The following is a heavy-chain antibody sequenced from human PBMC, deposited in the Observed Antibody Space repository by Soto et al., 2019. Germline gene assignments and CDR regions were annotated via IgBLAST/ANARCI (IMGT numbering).Heavy chain of an antibody. V-gene: IGHV3-21*01. CDR3: ARAPEGAAEPKDAFDI. J-gene: IGHJ3*02. CDR2: ITSSSSYI. CDR1: GFTFSSYS. D-gene: IGHD6-13*01. Sequence: EVQLVESGGGLVKPGGSLRLSCAASGFTFSSYSMNWVRQAPGKGLEWVSSITSSSSYIYYADSVKGRFTISRDNAKNSRYLQMNSLRAEDTAVYYCARAPEGAAEPKDAFDIWGQGTMVTVSS.